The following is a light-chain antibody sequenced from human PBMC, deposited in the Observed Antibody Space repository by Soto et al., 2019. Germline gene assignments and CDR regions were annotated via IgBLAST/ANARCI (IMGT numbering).Light chain of an antibody. CDR1: SSDVGGYNY. J-gene: IGLJ2*01. CDR3: SSYTSSSTLVV. CDR2: DVS. V-gene: IGLV2-14*01. Sequence: QSVLTLPASVSGSPGQSITISCTGTSSDVGGYNYVSWYQQHPGKAPKLMIYDVSNRPSGVSNRFSGSKSGYTASLTISGLQAEDEADYYCSSYTSSSTLVVFGGGTQLTVL.